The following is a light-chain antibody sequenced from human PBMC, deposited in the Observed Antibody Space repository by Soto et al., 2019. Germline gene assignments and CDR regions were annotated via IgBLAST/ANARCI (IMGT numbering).Light chain of an antibody. CDR1: SSDVGGYNY. J-gene: IGLJ3*02. V-gene: IGLV2-14*03. CDR3: SSYAGSGVVV. CDR2: DVS. Sequence: ALTQPASVSASPGQSITISCTGTSSDVGGYNYVSWYQQYPGKAPKLMIYDVSDRPSGVSQRFSGSKSGDTASLTISGLQTEDEADYYCSSYAGSGVVVFGGGTKLTVL.